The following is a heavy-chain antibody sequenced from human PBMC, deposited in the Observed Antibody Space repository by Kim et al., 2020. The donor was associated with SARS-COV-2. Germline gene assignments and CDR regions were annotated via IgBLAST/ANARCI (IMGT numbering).Heavy chain of an antibody. CDR3: ARDWSPYYYDSSGPGGGAFDI. D-gene: IGHD3-22*01. J-gene: IGHJ3*02. CDR1: GGSISSGGYY. Sequence: SETLSLTCTVSGGSISSGGYYWSWIRQHPGKGLEWIGYIYYSGSTYYNPSLKSRVTISVDTSKNQFSLKLSSVTAADTAVYYCARDWSPYYYDSSGPGGGAFDIWGQGTMVTVSS. CDR2: IYYSGST. V-gene: IGHV4-31*03.